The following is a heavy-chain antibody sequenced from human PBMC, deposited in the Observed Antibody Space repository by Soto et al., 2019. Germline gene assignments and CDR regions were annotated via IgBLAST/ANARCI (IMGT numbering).Heavy chain of an antibody. V-gene: IGHV4-31*03. D-gene: IGHD1-26*01. CDR3: ARVGGSYADY. Sequence: SETLSLTCTVSGGSISSGGYYWSWIRQHPGKGLEWIGYIYYSGSTYYNPSLKSRVTISVDTSRNQFSLKLSSVTAADTAVYYCARVGGSYADYWGQGTLVTVSS. J-gene: IGHJ4*02. CDR1: GGSISSGGYY. CDR2: IYYSGST.